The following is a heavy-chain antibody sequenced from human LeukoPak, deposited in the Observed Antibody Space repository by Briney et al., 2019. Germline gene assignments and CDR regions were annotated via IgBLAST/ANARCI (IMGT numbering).Heavy chain of an antibody. CDR3: ARDPRASNYDFWSGYYTWDAFDI. D-gene: IGHD3-3*01. CDR2: ISAYNGNT. V-gene: IGHV1-18*01. Sequence: GASVKVSCKASGYTFTSYGISWARQAPGQGLEWMGWISAYNGNTNYAQKLQGRVTMTTDTSTSTAYMELRSLRSDDTAVYYCARDPRASNYDFWSGYYTWDAFDIWGQGTMVTVSS. CDR1: GYTFTSYG. J-gene: IGHJ3*02.